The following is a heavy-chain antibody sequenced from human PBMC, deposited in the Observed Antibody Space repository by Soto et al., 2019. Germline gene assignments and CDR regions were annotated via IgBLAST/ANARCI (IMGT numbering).Heavy chain of an antibody. CDR3: AKDGPPTEIGPQGYFDL. V-gene: IGHV3-23*01. CDR2: IGTGDGT. J-gene: IGHJ2*01. Sequence: EVQLLESGGGLVQPGGSLRLSCAASGFTFSSYALTWVRHAPGKGLEWVSAIGTGDGTYFGDSVRGRFTISRDNLKNTVYLQMNNLRDDDTAVYYCAKDGPPTEIGPQGYFDLWGRGTLVTVSS. D-gene: IGHD2-21*01. CDR1: GFTFSSYA.